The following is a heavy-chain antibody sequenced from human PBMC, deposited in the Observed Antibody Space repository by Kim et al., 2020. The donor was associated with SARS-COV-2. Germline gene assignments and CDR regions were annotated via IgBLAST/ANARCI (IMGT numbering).Heavy chain of an antibody. CDR3: ARELLELLGGGNDL. J-gene: IGHJ5*02. V-gene: IGHV3-11*01. D-gene: IGHD3-3*01. Sequence: YADSVTRRFTRSRDNAKNSRSLQMNSLRPEDAAVYYCARELLELLGGGNDLWGQGTLVTVSS.